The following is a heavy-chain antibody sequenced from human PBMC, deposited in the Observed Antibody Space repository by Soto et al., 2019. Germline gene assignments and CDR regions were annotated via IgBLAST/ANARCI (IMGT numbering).Heavy chain of an antibody. J-gene: IGHJ4*02. CDR3: AADATAMVNFDY. CDR1: GFTFTSSA. CDR2: IVVGSGNT. V-gene: IGHV1-58*01. D-gene: IGHD5-18*01. Sequence: VASVKVSCKASGFTFTSSAVQWVRQARGQRLEWIGWIVVGSGNTNYAQKFQERVTITRDMSTSTAYMELSSLRSEDTAVYYCAADATAMVNFDYWGQGTLVTVSS.